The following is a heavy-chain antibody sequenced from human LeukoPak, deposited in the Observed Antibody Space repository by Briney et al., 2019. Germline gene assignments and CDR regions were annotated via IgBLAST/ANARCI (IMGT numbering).Heavy chain of an antibody. D-gene: IGHD3-3*01. J-gene: IGHJ6*03. CDR2: ISDTGLTT. CDR3: ATGQFGVLIIGYYYYYLDV. Sequence: GGSLRLSCAASGFTFSNYAMTWVRQAPGKGLEWVSTISDTGLTTYYADSVKGRFTISRDNSDSTLSLQMSSLRAEDTALYYCATGQFGVLIIGYYYYYLDVWGKGTTVTVSS. CDR1: GFTFSNYA. V-gene: IGHV3-23*01.